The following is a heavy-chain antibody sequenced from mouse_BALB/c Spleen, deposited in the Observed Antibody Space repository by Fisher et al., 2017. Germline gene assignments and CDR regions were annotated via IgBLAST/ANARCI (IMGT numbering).Heavy chain of an antibody. J-gene: IGHJ4*01. CDR3: ARIYDGYYVYAMDY. V-gene: IGHV5-9*04. D-gene: IGHD2-3*01. Sequence: RFTISRDNAKNTLYLQMSSLRSEDTAMYYCARIYDGYYVYAMDYWGQGTSVTVSS.